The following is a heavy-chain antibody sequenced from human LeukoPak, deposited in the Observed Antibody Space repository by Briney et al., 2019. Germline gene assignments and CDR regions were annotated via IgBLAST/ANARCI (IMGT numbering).Heavy chain of an antibody. CDR1: GFTFSSYA. CDR2: ISGSGTTT. CDR3: AKAGHYGSGSYYSDY. Sequence: GGSLRLSCAVSGFTFSSYAMTWVRQAPGRGLEWLSTISGSGTTTYYVDSVKGRFTVSRDNSKNTLYLQMSSLRAGDTAVYYCAKAGHYGSGSYYSDYWGRGTLVTVSP. D-gene: IGHD3-10*01. J-gene: IGHJ4*02. V-gene: IGHV3-23*01.